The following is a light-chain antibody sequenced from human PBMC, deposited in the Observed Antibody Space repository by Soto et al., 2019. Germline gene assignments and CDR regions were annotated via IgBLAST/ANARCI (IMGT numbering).Light chain of an antibody. V-gene: IGLV2-14*02. CDR1: SSDVGNYNL. Sequence: QSVLTQPASVSGSPGQSITISCTGTSSDVGNYNLVSWFQQHPGKAPKLMIYEVTRRPPGVPDRFSGSKSGNTAFLTVSGLQAEDEADYYCSSYVGSNNFVFGTGTKVTVL. CDR3: SSYVGSNNFV. CDR2: EVT. J-gene: IGLJ1*01.